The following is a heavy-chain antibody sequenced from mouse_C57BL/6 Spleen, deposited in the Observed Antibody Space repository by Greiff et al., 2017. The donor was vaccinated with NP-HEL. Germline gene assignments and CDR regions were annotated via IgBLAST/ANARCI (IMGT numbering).Heavy chain of an antibody. D-gene: IGHD2-2*01. CDR2: ISSGSSTI. Sequence: EVMLVESGGGLVKPGGSLKLSCAASGFTFSDYGMHWVRQAPEKGLEWVAYISSGSSTIYYADTVKGRFTISRDNAKNTLFLQMTSLRSEDTAMYYCAREGYDGGYYFDYWGQGTTLTVSS. CDR3: AREGYDGGYYFDY. CDR1: GFTFSDYG. V-gene: IGHV5-17*01. J-gene: IGHJ2*01.